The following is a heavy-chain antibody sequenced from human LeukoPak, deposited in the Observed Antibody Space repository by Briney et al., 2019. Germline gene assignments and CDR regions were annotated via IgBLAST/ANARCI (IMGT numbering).Heavy chain of an antibody. CDR3: ANAPPRLGSYYYYYFDY. Sequence: PGGSLRLSCAASGFTFSNYAMNWVRQAPGKGLEWVSSISDSGGSTYYADSVKGRFTISRDNSKNTLYLQMNSLRAEDTAVYYCANAPPRLGSYYYYYFDYWGQGTLVTVSS. V-gene: IGHV3-23*01. CDR2: ISDSGGST. J-gene: IGHJ4*02. D-gene: IGHD3-10*01. CDR1: GFTFSNYA.